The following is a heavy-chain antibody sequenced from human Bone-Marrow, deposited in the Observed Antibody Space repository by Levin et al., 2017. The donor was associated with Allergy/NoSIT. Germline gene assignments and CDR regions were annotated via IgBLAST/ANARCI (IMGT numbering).Heavy chain of an antibody. J-gene: IGHJ6*02. Sequence: VASVKVSCKASGGTFSSYAISWVRQAPGQGLEWMGGIIPIFGTANYAQKFQGRVTITADESTSTAYMELSSLRSEDTAVYYCARGYCSSTSCYLLGYDYGMDVWGQGTTVTVSS. CDR3: ARGYCSSTSCYLLGYDYGMDV. CDR2: IIPIFGTA. V-gene: IGHV1-69*13. D-gene: IGHD2-2*01. CDR1: GGTFSSYA.